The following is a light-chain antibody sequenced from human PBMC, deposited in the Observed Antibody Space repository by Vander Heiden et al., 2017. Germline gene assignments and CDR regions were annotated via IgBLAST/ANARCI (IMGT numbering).Light chain of an antibody. Sequence: EIVMMHSPATLSRAPREGVTLSCRASQSIGPNVAWYLQKPGQAPSLLLHDASTRATGVPARFSGSGSGTDFTLSIIRLQPKAFAVYFCQQGSSWPITFGRGTKVEIK. CDR1: QSIGPN. CDR3: QQGSSWPIT. CDR2: DAS. V-gene: IGKV3-15*01. J-gene: IGKJ4*01.